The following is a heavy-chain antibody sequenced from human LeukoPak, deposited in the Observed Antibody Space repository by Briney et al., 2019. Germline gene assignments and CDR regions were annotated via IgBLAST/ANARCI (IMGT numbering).Heavy chain of an antibody. CDR2: IYYSGST. CDR1: GGSISSSSYY. V-gene: IGHV4-39*01. J-gene: IGHJ4*02. Sequence: SETLSLTCTVSGGSISSSSYYWGWIRQPPGKGLEWIGSIYYSGSTYYNPSLKSRVTISVDTSKNQFSLKLSSVTAADTAVYYCARQKPTYYYDSSGYYSPYYFDYWGQGTLVTVSS. D-gene: IGHD3-22*01. CDR3: ARQKPTYYYDSSGYYSPYYFDY.